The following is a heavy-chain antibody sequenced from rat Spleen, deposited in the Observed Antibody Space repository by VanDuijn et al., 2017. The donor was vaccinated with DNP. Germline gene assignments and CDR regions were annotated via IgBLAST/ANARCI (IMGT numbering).Heavy chain of an antibody. Sequence: EVQLVESGGGLVQPGRSLKLSCAASGFTFSDYYMAWVRQAPKKGLEWVASISYEGSSTYYGDSVKGRFTISRDNAKSTLYLQMNSLRSEDTATDYCARTGSFDYWGQGVMVTVSS. V-gene: IGHV5-22*01. CDR3: ARTGSFDY. CDR2: ISYEGSST. CDR1: GFTFSDYY. J-gene: IGHJ2*01. D-gene: IGHD5-1*01.